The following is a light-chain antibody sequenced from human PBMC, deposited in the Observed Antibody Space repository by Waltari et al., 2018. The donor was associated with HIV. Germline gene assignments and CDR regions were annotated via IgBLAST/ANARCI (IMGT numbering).Light chain of an antibody. CDR2: QDA. Sequence: SYELTQPPSVSVSPGQTASLTCSRDDLTKKFVSWYQQRPGQSPVLVIYQDARRPSGIPVRFSGSSSGNTATLTISGTQSMDEADYYCQAWDSNSAVFGGGTKLTVL. J-gene: IGLJ2*01. CDR3: QAWDSNSAV. V-gene: IGLV3-1*01. CDR1: DLTKKF.